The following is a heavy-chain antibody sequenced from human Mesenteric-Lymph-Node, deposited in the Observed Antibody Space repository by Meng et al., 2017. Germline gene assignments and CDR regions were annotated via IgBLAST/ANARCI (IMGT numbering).Heavy chain of an antibody. V-gene: IGHV3-23*01. Sequence: GGSLRLSCEASGFTSSNYAMTWVRQAPGKGLEWVSTISGSGVSTHFADSVKGRFTISRDNAKNSLYLQMNSLRAEDTAVYYCARRGNYVGGGFDIWGHGTMVTVSS. J-gene: IGHJ3*02. D-gene: IGHD4-11*01. CDR1: GFTSSNYA. CDR2: ISGSGVST. CDR3: ARRGNYVGGGFDI.